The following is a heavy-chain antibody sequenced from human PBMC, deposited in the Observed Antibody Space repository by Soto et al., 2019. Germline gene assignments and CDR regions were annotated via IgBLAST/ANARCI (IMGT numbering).Heavy chain of an antibody. CDR1: GGSFSGYY. CDR3: ARVMVLRFLEWLSKAPDAFDI. J-gene: IGHJ3*02. CDR2: INHSGST. D-gene: IGHD3-3*01. V-gene: IGHV4-34*01. Sequence: SETLSLTCAVYGGSFSGYYWSWIRQPPGKGLEWIGEINHSGSTNYNPSLKSRVTISVDTSKNQFSLKLSSVTAADTAVYYCARVMVLRFLEWLSKAPDAFDICGQGTMVTVSS.